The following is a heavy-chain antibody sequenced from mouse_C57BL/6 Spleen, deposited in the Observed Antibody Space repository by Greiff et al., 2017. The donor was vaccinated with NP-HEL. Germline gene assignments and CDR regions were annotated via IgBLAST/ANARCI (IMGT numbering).Heavy chain of an antibody. J-gene: IGHJ4*01. CDR2: IDPEDGET. CDR3: AFIYYDYDDVYYYAMDY. CDR1: GFNIKDYY. V-gene: IGHV14-2*01. Sequence: EVQLQQSGAELVKPGASVKLSCTASGFNIKDYYMHWVKQRTEQGLGWIGRIDPEDGETKYAPKFQGKATITADTSSNTAYLQLSSLTSEDTAVYYCAFIYYDYDDVYYYAMDYWGQGTSVTVSS. D-gene: IGHD2-4*01.